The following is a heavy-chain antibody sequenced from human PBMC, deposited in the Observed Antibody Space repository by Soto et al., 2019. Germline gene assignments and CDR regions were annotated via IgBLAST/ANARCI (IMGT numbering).Heavy chain of an antibody. J-gene: IGHJ6*02. V-gene: IGHV3-7*03. CDR3: ARDAAPYYYYGMDV. D-gene: IGHD2-15*01. CDR1: GFTFSSYW. Sequence: PGGSLRLSCAASGFTFSSYWMSWVRQAPGKGLEWVANIKQDGSEKYYVDSVKGRFTISRDNAKNSLYLQMNGLRAEDTAVYYCARDAAPYYYYGMDVWRQGTTVTVSS. CDR2: IKQDGSEK.